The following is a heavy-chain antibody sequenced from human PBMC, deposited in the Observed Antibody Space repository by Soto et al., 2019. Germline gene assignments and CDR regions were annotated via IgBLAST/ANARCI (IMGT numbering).Heavy chain of an antibody. CDR2: IWYDGSNK. Sequence: QVQLVESGGGVVQPGRSLRLSCAASGFTFSSYGMHWVRQAPGKGLEWVAVIWYDGSNKYYADSVKGRFTISRDNSKNTLYLQMNSLRAEDTAVYYCARAHIVVVPAARPGGHYYYMDVWGKGTTVTVSS. CDR3: ARAHIVVVPAARPGGHYYYMDV. CDR1: GFTFSSYG. D-gene: IGHD2-2*02. J-gene: IGHJ6*03. V-gene: IGHV3-33*01.